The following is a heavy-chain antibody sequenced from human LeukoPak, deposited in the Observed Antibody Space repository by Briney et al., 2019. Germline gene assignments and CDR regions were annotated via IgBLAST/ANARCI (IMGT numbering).Heavy chain of an antibody. CDR3: ARDRGADVFDF. V-gene: IGHV3-30-3*01. D-gene: IGHD3-16*01. Sequence: GGSLRLSCAASGFTLSTYVMHWVRQAPGKGLEWVAVISFDGTNKYYADSVKGRFTISRDNSKNTLFLQMSRLRAEDTSVYYCARDRGADVFDFWGQGTLVAVSS. J-gene: IGHJ4*02. CDR2: ISFDGTNK. CDR1: GFTLSTYV.